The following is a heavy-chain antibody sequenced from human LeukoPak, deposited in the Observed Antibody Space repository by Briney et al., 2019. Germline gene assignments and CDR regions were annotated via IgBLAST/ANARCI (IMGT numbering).Heavy chain of an antibody. D-gene: IGHD1-1*01. J-gene: IGHJ4*02. CDR1: GYSISSGYY. V-gene: IGHV4-38-2*01. Sequence: SETLSLTCAVSGYSISSGYYWGWIRQPPGKGLEWIGSIYHSRSTYYNPSLKSRVTISVDTSKNQFSLKLSSVTAADTAVYYCARHDRTGTTLGLFDYWGQGTLVTVSS. CDR3: ARHDRTGTTLGLFDY. CDR2: IYHSRST.